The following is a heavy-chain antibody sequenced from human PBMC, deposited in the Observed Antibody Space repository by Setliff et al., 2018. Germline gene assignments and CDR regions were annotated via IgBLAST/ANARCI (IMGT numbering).Heavy chain of an antibody. V-gene: IGHV4-34*01. D-gene: IGHD2-2*01. CDR3: RLANCSTNCEEALDY. Sequence: PSETLSLTCAVYGDSFSDYYWSWIRQPPGKGLEWIEEINHRGSTNYSPSLRSRVTMSVDTSKNQFSLNLNSVTAADTAVYHFRLANCSTNCEEALDYWSQGTLVTVSS. CDR2: INHRGST. J-gene: IGHJ4*02. CDR1: GDSFSDYY.